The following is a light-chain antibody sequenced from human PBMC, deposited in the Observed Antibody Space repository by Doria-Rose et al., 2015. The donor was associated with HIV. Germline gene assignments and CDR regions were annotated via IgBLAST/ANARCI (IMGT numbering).Light chain of an antibody. CDR1: QNINRF. V-gene: IGKV1-39*01. CDR2: AAS. CDR3: QQSFSTPRT. J-gene: IGKJ1*01. Sequence: DIRVTQPPSSLSASVGDRVTITCRASQNINRFLNWYQQKPGKVPKVLIYAASSLQSGVPSRFSGGGSGTNFTLTISSLQPEDVATYYCQQSFSTPRTFGQGTKVEIK.